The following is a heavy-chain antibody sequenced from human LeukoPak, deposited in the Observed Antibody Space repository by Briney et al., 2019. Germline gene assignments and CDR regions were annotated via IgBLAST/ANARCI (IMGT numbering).Heavy chain of an antibody. CDR1: GGSISSGGYY. J-gene: IGHJ4*02. V-gene: IGHV4-31*03. CDR2: IYYSGST. D-gene: IGHD1/OR15-1a*01. Sequence: PSQTLSLTCTVSGGSISSGGYYWSWIRQHPGKGLEWIGYIYYSGSTYYNPSLKSRVTISVDTSKNQFSLKLSSVTAADTAVYYCARHSSRTNPFDYWGQGTLVPVSA. CDR3: ARHSSRTNPFDY.